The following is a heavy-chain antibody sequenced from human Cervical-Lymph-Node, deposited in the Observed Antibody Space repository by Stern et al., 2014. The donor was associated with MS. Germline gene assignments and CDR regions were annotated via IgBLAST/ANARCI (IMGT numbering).Heavy chain of an antibody. D-gene: IGHD1-26*01. Sequence: QVQLVQSGAEVKQPGSSVKVSCKASGGTFSSYAISWVRQAPGQGLEWLGRIIPIFGTANDAQKFQGRVTITADESTSTAYMELSSLRSEDTAVYYCARDRTNMGYYYGMDVWGQGTTVTVSS. CDR1: GGTFSSYA. V-gene: IGHV1-69*01. CDR2: IIPIFGTA. CDR3: ARDRTNMGYYYGMDV. J-gene: IGHJ6*02.